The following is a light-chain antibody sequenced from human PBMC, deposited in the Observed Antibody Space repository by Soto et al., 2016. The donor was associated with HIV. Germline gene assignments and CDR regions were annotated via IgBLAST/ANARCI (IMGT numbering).Light chain of an antibody. CDR2: AAS. Sequence: DIQMTQSPSSLSASVGDRVTITCRASQSISTYLNWYQQKPGKAPKVPIYAASNLQSGAPSRFSGSGSGTDFTHTISSLQPEDFATYYCQQSYSTPLTFGGGPRWRSN. CDR3: QQSYSTPLT. CDR1: QSISTY. V-gene: IGKV1-39*01. J-gene: IGKJ4*01.